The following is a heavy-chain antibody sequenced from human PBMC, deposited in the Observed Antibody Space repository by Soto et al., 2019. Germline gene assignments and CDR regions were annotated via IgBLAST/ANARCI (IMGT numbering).Heavy chain of an antibody. D-gene: IGHD2-15*01. CDR1: GGTFSSYA. CDR3: ERDRGESGGYCSGGSCYMNYYYYGMDV. V-gene: IGHV1-69*01. CDR2: IIPIFGTA. Sequence: QVQLVQSGAEVKKPGSSVKVSCKASGGTFSSYAISWVRQAPGQGLEWMGGIIPIFGTANYAQKLQGRVTITADESTSTAYMELSSLRSEDTGVYYCERDRGESGGYCSGGSCYMNYYYYGMDVWGQGTTVTVS. J-gene: IGHJ6*02.